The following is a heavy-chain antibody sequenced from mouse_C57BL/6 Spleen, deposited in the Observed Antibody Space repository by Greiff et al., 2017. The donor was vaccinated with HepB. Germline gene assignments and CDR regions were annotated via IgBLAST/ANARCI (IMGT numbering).Heavy chain of an antibody. CDR3: ARSGIYYDYDGDYYAMDY. J-gene: IGHJ4*01. Sequence: QVQLQQSGAELVRPGTSVKMSCKASGYTFTNYWIGWAKQRPGHGLEWIGDIYPGGGYTNYNEKFKGKATLTADKSSSTAYMQFSSLTSEDSAIYYCARSGIYYDYDGDYYAMDYWGQGTSVTVSS. V-gene: IGHV1-63*01. CDR2: IYPGGGYT. CDR1: GYTFTNYW. D-gene: IGHD2-4*01.